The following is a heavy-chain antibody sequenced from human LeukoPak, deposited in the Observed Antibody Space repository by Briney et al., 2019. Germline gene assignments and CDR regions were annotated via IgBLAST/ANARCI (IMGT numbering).Heavy chain of an antibody. D-gene: IGHD6-6*01. J-gene: IGHJ6*02. Sequence: PSETLSLTCTVSGGSISSYYWSWIRQPPGKGLEWIGNIYYSGSTNYNPSLKNRVTISVATSKIQFSLKLSSVTAADTAFYYCARSGIAARIPYGMDVWGQGATVSV. CDR3: ARSGIAARIPYGMDV. CDR1: GGSISSYY. CDR2: IYYSGST. V-gene: IGHV4-59*01.